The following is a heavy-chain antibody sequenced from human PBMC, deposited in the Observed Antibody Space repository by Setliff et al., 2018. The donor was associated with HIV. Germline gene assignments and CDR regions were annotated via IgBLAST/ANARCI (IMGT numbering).Heavy chain of an antibody. CDR1: GGSLSGYH. V-gene: IGHV4-59*03. Sequence: SETLSLTCGVYGGSLSGYHWSWIRLPPGKGLEWIGYISPTGNTNYNPSLKSRVTISTDTSKNQFSLNVRSVTAADTAVYFCAKSSPSIGYISDHWGQGTLVTVSS. D-gene: IGHD5-12*01. J-gene: IGHJ4*02. CDR2: ISPTGNT. CDR3: AKSSPSIGYISDH.